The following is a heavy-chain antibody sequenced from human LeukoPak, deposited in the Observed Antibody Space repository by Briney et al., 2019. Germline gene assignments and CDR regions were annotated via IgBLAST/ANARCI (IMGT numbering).Heavy chain of an antibody. J-gene: IGHJ6*03. V-gene: IGHV4-61*02. CDR3: ARAGDVVVVPPTAYLPPRYYMDV. CDR1: GGPISRGTYY. CDR2: IYATGNT. D-gene: IGHD2-2*01. Sequence: PSQTLSLTCTVTGGPISRGTYYWSWIRQTAEKGLEWIGRIYATGNTKYNPSLKGRVTISLDTSKNQFSLILTSVTAADTAVYYCARAGDVVVVPPTAYLPPRYYMDVWGKGTSVTVSS.